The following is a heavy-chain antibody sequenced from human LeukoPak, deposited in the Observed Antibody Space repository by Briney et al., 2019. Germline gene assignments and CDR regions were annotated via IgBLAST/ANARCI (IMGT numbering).Heavy chain of an antibody. D-gene: IGHD6-19*01. J-gene: IGHJ4*02. CDR2: ISDSGGST. CDR3: ARDRHSSGWYSDDY. V-gene: IGHV3-23*01. CDR1: GFTFSSYA. Sequence: PGGSLRLSCAASGFTFSSYAMSWVRQAPGKGLEWVSSISDSGGSTYYADSVKGRFTISRDNAKNSLYLQMNSLRAEDTAVYYCARDRHSSGWYSDDYWGQGTLVTVSS.